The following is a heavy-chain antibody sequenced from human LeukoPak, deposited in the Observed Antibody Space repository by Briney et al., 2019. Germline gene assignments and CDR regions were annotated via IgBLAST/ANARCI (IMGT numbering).Heavy chain of an antibody. CDR2: IYPGDSDT. D-gene: IGHD2-2*01. J-gene: IGHJ4*02. CDR1: GYSFTSYW. V-gene: IGHV5-51*01. CDR3: ARRDCSSTSCHPFDY. Sequence: GESLKISCKGSGYSFTSYWIGWVRQMPGKGLEWMGIIYPGDSDTRYSPSFQGQVTISADKSISTAYLQWSSLKASDTAMYYSARRDCSSTSCHPFDYWGQGSLVTVSS.